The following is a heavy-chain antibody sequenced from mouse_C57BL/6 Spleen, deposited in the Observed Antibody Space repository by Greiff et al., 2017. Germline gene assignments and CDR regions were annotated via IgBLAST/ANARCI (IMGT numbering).Heavy chain of an antibody. Sequence: EVQRVESGPGLVKPSQSLSLTCSVTGYSITSGYYWNWIRQFPGNKLEWMGYISYDGSNNYNPSLKNRISITRDTSKNQFFLKLNSVTTEDTATYYCAREEDYGSSFYWYFDVWGTGTTVTVSS. D-gene: IGHD1-1*01. CDR2: ISYDGSN. CDR3: AREEDYGSSFYWYFDV. CDR1: GYSITSGYY. V-gene: IGHV3-6*01. J-gene: IGHJ1*03.